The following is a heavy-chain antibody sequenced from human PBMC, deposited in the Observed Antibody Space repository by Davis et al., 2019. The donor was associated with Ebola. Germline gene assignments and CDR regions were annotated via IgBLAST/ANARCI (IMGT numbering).Heavy chain of an antibody. Sequence: PGGSLRLSCAVYGGSFSGYYWSWIRQPPGKGLEWIGEINHSGSTNYNPSLKSRVTISVDTSKNQFSLKLSSVTAADTAVYYCARNYYGSGSYYNEGWFDPWGQGTLVTVSS. CDR1: GGSFSGYY. CDR3: ARNYYGSGSYYNEGWFDP. CDR2: INHSGST. V-gene: IGHV4-34*01. J-gene: IGHJ5*02. D-gene: IGHD3-10*01.